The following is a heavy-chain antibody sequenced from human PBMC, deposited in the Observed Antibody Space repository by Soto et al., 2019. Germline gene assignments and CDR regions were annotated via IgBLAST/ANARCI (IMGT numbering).Heavy chain of an antibody. J-gene: IGHJ4*02. CDR1: RFTFSSYW. Sequence: HPGGSLRLSCEASRFTFSSYWMSWLRQAAGTGLQRVANVRQDGSQKFLVECMKGWLTISRDKAESCVYLQKNSLRAEDTAVYYCVREGSSGWHFDSWGQGTLVTVSS. CDR2: VRQDGSQK. CDR3: VREGSSGWHFDS. D-gene: IGHD6-19*01. V-gene: IGHV3-7*01.